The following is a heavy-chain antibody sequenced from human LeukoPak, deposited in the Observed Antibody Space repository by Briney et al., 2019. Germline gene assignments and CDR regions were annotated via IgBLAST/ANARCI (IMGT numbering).Heavy chain of an antibody. D-gene: IGHD2-2*01. Sequence: ASVKVSCKASGYTLTRYYMHWVRQAPGQGLEWMGWINPNSGGTNYAQKFQGRVTMTRDTSISTAYMELSSLRSDDTAVYYCARVFLSVVPAATSQYYYYYYYMDLWGKGTTVTVSS. V-gene: IGHV1-2*02. CDR1: GYTLTRYY. CDR2: INPNSGGT. CDR3: ARVFLSVVPAATSQYYYYYYYMDL. J-gene: IGHJ6*03.